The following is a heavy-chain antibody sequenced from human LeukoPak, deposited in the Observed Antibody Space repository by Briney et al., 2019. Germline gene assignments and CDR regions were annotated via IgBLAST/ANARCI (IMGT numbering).Heavy chain of an antibody. D-gene: IGHD3-22*01. CDR3: ARDGGVGGYYPEYY. J-gene: IGHJ4*02. V-gene: IGHV3-30*04. Sequence: PGGSLRLSCAASGFTFSSYAMHWVRQAPGKGLEWVAVISYDGSNKYYADSVKGRFTISGDNSKNTLYLQMNSLRAEDTAVYYCARDGGVGGYYPEYYWGQGTLVTVSS. CDR1: GFTFSSYA. CDR2: ISYDGSNK.